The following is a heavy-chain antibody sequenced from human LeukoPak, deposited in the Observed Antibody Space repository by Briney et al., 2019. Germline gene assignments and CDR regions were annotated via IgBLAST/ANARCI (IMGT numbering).Heavy chain of an antibody. J-gene: IGHJ3*02. CDR1: GYTFTSYW. CDR2: IYPGDSDT. D-gene: IGHD5-18*01. CDR3: ARGRAMGYFDAFDI. V-gene: IGHV5-51*01. Sequence: ASVKVSCKASGYTFTSYWIGWVRQMPGKGLEWMGIIYPGDSDTRYSPSFQGQVTISADKSISTAYLQWSSLKASDTAMYYCARGRAMGYFDAFDIWGQGTMVTVSS.